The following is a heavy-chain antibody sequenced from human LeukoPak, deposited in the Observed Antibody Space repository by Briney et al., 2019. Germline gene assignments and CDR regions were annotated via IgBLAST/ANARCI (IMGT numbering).Heavy chain of an antibody. J-gene: IGHJ1*01. Sequence: ASVKVSCKASGYTFTSYGISWVRQAPGQGLEWMGWISVYNGNTKYAQKFQGRVTMTRDTSTSTVYMELSSLRSEDTAVYYCARVGGYNIGDFQHWGQGTLVTVSS. CDR1: GYTFTSYG. CDR2: ISVYNGNT. D-gene: IGHD5-24*01. V-gene: IGHV1-18*01. CDR3: ARVGGYNIGDFQH.